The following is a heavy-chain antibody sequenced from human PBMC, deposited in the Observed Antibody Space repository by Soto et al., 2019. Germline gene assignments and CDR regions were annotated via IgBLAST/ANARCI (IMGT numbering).Heavy chain of an antibody. J-gene: IGHJ3*02. Sequence: EVQLVESGGDLVQPGGSLRLSCVGSGFTLSNYWMTWVRQAPGKGLEWVANIKQGGVVLYYVDSVKGRFTISRDNAKNFLYLKMNGLRVEDTSVYYCARDRDYNKVNVHYYDAFDMGGQGTMVTVSS. V-gene: IGHV3-7*04. CDR1: GFTLSNYW. CDR2: IKQGGVVL. D-gene: IGHD3-10*01. CDR3: ARDRDYNKVNVHYYDAFDM.